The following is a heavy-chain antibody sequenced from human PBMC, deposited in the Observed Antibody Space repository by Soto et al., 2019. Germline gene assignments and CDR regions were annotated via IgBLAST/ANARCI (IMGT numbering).Heavy chain of an antibody. D-gene: IGHD3-9*01. CDR1: GFTFSSYA. Sequence: GGSLRLSCAASGFTFSSYAMSWVRQAPGKGLEWVSAISGSGGSTYYADSVKGRFTISRDNSKNTLYLQMNSLRAEDTAVYYCAKDLSLRYFDWGIMDVWGKGTTVTVSS. V-gene: IGHV3-23*01. CDR3: AKDLSLRYFDWGIMDV. J-gene: IGHJ6*03. CDR2: ISGSGGST.